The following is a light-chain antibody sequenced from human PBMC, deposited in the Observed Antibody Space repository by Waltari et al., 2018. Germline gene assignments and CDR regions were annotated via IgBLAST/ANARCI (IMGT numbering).Light chain of an antibody. CDR1: SSNIGQNT. V-gene: IGLV1-44*01. J-gene: IGLJ2*01. CDR3: AVWDDSLNGLI. CDR2: FND. Sequence: QSVLTQPPSASGTPGQRVTLSCSGRSSNIGQNTVNRYQQLPGTAPKLVIYFNDQRPSGVPDRFSGSKSGTSASLAISGLQSEDEADFHCAVWDDSLNGLIFGGGTKLTVL.